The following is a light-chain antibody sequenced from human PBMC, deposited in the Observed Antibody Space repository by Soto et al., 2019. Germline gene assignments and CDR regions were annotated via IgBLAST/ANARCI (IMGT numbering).Light chain of an antibody. CDR2: DAS. Sequence: EIVLTQSPATLSLSPGERATLSCRASQSVSSYLAWYQQKPGQAPRLLIYDASNRATGIPVRFSGSGSGTGFTLNISSLEPEDFAVYYCQQRSNWPRTFGPGTKVDIK. CDR1: QSVSSY. J-gene: IGKJ3*01. CDR3: QQRSNWPRT. V-gene: IGKV3-11*01.